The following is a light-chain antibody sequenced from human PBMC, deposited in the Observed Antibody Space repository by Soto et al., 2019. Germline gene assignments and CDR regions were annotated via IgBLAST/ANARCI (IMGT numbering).Light chain of an antibody. CDR3: QQYNSYWT. Sequence: DIQMTQSPSTLSASVGDRVTITCRASQNINNWLAWYQQKPGKAPNLLIYKASSLESGVPSRFSGSGSGTEFTLTISSLQTDDFATYYCQQYNSYWTFGQGTKVEIK. V-gene: IGKV1-5*03. CDR2: KAS. J-gene: IGKJ1*01. CDR1: QNINNW.